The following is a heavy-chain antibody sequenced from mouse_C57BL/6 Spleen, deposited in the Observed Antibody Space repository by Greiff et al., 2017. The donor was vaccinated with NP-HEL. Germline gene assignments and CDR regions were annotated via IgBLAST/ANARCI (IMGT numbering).Heavy chain of an antibody. CDR2: IYPGSGST. CDR3: AIYYYGSSYEFAY. V-gene: IGHV1-55*01. CDR1: GYTFTSYW. D-gene: IGHD1-1*01. J-gene: IGHJ3*01. Sequence: QVHVKQPGAELVKPGASVKMSCKASGYTFTSYWITWVKQRPGQGLEWIGDIYPGSGSTNYNEKFKSKATLTVDTSSSTAYMQLSSLTSEDSAVYYCAIYYYGSSYEFAYWGQGTLVTVSA.